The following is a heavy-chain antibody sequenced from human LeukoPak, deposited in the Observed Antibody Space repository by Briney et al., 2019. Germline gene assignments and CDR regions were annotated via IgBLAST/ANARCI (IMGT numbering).Heavy chain of an antibody. CDR3: ARDRDYGDHRYFDY. CDR2: IIPIFGTA. V-gene: IGHV1-69*05. CDR1: GGTFSSYA. Sequence: SVKVSCKASGGTFSSYAISWVRQAPGQGLEWMRRIIPIFGTANYAQKFQGRVTITTDESTSTAYMELSSLRSEDTAVYYCARDRDYGDHRYFDYWGQGTLVTVSS. D-gene: IGHD4-17*01. J-gene: IGHJ4*02.